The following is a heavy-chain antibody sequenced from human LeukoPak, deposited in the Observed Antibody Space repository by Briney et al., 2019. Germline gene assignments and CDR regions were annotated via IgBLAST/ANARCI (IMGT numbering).Heavy chain of an antibody. CDR1: GGSFSGYY. J-gene: IGHJ4*02. Sequence: PSETLSLTCAVYGGSFSGYYWSWIRQPPGKGLEWIGEINHSGSTNYNPSLKSRVTISVDTSKNQFSLKLSSVTAADTAVYYCARQGYSGYDFVLRKPYSFDYWGQGTLVTVSS. CDR3: ARQGYSGYDFVLRKPYSFDY. V-gene: IGHV4-34*01. D-gene: IGHD5-12*01. CDR2: INHSGST.